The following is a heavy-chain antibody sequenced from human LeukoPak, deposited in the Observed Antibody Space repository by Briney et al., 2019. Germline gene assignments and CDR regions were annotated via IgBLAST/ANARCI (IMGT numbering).Heavy chain of an antibody. CDR3: ARGGVVTTVYFDY. D-gene: IGHD4-11*01. Sequence: PGGSLRLSCAASGFTFSSYAMHWVRQAPGKGLEWVAVISYDGTNKYYADSVKGRFTISRDNSKNTLYLQMNSLRAEDTAVYYCARGGVVTTVYFDYWGQGTLVTVSS. CDR1: GFTFSSYA. J-gene: IGHJ4*02. V-gene: IGHV3-30*04. CDR2: ISYDGTNK.